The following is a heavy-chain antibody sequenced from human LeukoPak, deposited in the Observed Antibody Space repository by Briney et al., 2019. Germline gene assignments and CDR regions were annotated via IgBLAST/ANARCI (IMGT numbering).Heavy chain of an antibody. D-gene: IGHD4-17*01. Sequence: GGSLRLSCTASGFTFSSYDMHWVRQATGKGLEWVSAIATAGDTYYPGSVKGRFTISRENAKNSLYLRMSSLRAGDTAVYYCVRAGKYGDYGMDVWGQGTTVTVSS. CDR1: GFTFSSYD. CDR2: IATAGDT. V-gene: IGHV3-13*01. J-gene: IGHJ6*02. CDR3: VRAGKYGDYGMDV.